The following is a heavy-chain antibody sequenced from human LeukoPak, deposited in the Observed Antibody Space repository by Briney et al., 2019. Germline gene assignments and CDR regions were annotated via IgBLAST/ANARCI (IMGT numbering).Heavy chain of an antibody. V-gene: IGHV1-18*01. CDR2: ISAYNGNT. J-gene: IGHJ4*02. D-gene: IGHD3-10*01. Sequence: ASVKVSCKASGYTFTSYGISWVRQAPGQGLEWMGWISAYNGNTNYAQKLQGRVTMTTDTSTSTAYMELRSLRSDDTAVYYCARAPKYYYSSGRQDYWGQGTLVTVSS. CDR3: ARAPKYYYSSGRQDY. CDR1: GYTFTSYG.